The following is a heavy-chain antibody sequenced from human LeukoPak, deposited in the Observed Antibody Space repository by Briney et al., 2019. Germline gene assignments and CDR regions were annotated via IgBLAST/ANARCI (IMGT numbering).Heavy chain of an antibody. V-gene: IGHV3-30*04. Sequence: GGSLRLSCAASGFTLSSYAMHWVRQAPGKGLEWVAVISYDGNNKFYADSVKGRFTISRDISRNTLYLQMNSLRAEDTAVYYCARGLGTIPSFRFDPWGQGTLVTVSS. D-gene: IGHD1-7*01. CDR3: ARGLGTIPSFRFDP. CDR2: ISYDGNNK. J-gene: IGHJ5*02. CDR1: GFTLSSYA.